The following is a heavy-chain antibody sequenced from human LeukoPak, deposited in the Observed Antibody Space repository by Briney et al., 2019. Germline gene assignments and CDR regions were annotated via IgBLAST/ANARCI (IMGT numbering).Heavy chain of an antibody. V-gene: IGHV4-34*01. CDR2: INHSGST. CDR1: GGSISSYY. D-gene: IGHD6-19*01. J-gene: IGHJ4*02. Sequence: PSETLSLTCTVSGGSISSYYWSWIRQPPGKGLEWIGEINHSGSTNYNPSLKSRVTISVDTSKNQFSLKLSSVTAADTAVYYCARRDSGWPPDYWGQGTLVTVSS. CDR3: ARRDSGWPPDY.